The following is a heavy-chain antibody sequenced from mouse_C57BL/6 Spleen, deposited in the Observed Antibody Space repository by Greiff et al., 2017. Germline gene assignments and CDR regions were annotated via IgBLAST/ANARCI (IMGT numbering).Heavy chain of an antibody. CDR2: INPNNGGT. CDR3: APNYKDWYFDV. Sequence: EVMLVESGPELVKPGASVKMSCKASGYTFTDYNMHWVKQSHGKSLEWIGYINPNNGGTSYNQKFKGQATLTVNKSSSTAYMELRSLTSEDSAVYYCAPNYKDWYFDVWGTGTTVTVSS. V-gene: IGHV1-22*01. CDR1: GYTFTDYN. D-gene: IGHD2-1*01. J-gene: IGHJ1*03.